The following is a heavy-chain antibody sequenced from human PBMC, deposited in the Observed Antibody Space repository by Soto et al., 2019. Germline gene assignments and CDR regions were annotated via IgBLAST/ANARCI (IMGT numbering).Heavy chain of an antibody. J-gene: IGHJ6*04. Sequence: GGSLRLSCAASGFTFSSHWMSWVRQAPGKGLEWVANIKQDGSEKYYVDSVKGRFTISRDNARNSLYLQMNSLRAEDTAVYYCAGGAVYYDFWSGYSEVWGKGTTVTVSS. CDR2: IKQDGSEK. CDR3: AGGAVYYDFWSGYSEV. CDR1: GFTFSSHW. V-gene: IGHV3-7*04. D-gene: IGHD3-3*01.